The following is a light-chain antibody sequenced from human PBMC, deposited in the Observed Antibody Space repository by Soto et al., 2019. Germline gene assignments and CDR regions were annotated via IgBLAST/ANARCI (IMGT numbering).Light chain of an antibody. Sequence: IELAQSPATLSFAPGQTATLSCRSLKSVSSNLAWYQQKPGQATMLLIYDAANRATGIPARFSGSGSGTDFTLTISSLEPEDFAVYHCQHRSNWLTFGGGTKV. J-gene: IGKJ4*01. CDR3: QHRSNWLT. CDR2: DAA. V-gene: IGKV3-11*01. CDR1: KSVSSN.